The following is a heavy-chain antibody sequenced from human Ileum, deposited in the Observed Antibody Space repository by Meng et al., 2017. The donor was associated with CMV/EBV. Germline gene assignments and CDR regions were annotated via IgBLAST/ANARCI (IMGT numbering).Heavy chain of an antibody. CDR2: IKSKTDGGTT. CDR1: GFIFSNAW. Sequence: VWLLCSGVGLVKPSGSMRLSCLADGFIFSNAWMRCVRQAPGKGLEWVGRIKSKTDGGTTDYAAPVKGRFTISRDDSKNTLYLQMNSLKTEDTAVYYCTRLDYWGQGTLVTVSS. CDR3: TRLDY. V-gene: IGHV3-15*01. J-gene: IGHJ4*02.